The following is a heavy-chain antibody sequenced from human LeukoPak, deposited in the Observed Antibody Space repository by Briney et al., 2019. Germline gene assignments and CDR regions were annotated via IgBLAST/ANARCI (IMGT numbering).Heavy chain of an antibody. J-gene: IGHJ5*02. CDR1: GYTFTSYY. CDR3: ARAAVAGESSYNWFDP. V-gene: IGHV1-46*01. D-gene: IGHD6-19*01. CDR2: INPSGGST. Sequence: ASVKVSCKAFGYTFTSYYMHWVRQAPGQGLEWMGIINPSGGSTSYAQKFQGRVTMTRDTSTSTVYMELSSLRSEDTAVYYCARAAVAGESSYNWFDPWGQGTLVTVSS.